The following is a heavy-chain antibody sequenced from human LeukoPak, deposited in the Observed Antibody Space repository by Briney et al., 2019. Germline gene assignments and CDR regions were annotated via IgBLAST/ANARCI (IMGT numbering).Heavy chain of an antibody. J-gene: IGHJ4*02. CDR1: AFTFSTYA. V-gene: IGHV3-23*01. D-gene: IGHD6-13*01. Sequence: QAGGSLSLSCAASAFTFSTYAMSWVRQASGKGLEWVSVISGSGGTSYYADSVKGRFTISRDNSKNTLYLQMNSLRAEDTAVYYCARGAYSSSWYLFDYWGQGTLVTVSS. CDR3: ARGAYSSSWYLFDY. CDR2: ISGSGGTS.